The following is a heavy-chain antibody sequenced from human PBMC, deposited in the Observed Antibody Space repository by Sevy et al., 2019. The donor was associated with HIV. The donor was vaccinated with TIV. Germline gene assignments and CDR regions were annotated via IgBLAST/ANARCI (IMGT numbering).Heavy chain of an antibody. Sequence: GGSLRLSCAASGFTFSSYAMSWVRQAPGKGLEWVSAISGSGGSTYYADSVKGRFTISRENSKNTLYLQMNSLRAEDTAVYYCAKDPTDRPPKYYYDSSGYYPILTYFDYWGQGTLVTVSS. D-gene: IGHD3-22*01. CDR2: ISGSGGST. J-gene: IGHJ4*02. V-gene: IGHV3-23*01. CDR1: GFTFSSYA. CDR3: AKDPTDRPPKYYYDSSGYYPILTYFDY.